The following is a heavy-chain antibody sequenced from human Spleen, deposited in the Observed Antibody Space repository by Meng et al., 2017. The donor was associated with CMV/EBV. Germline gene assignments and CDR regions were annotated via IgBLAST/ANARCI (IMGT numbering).Heavy chain of an antibody. CDR3: ARGDYCSSTSCYGGFDP. CDR1: YSISSSNW. V-gene: IGHV4-28*02. J-gene: IGHJ5*02. CDR2: IYYSGSI. Sequence: YSISSSNWWGWIRQPPGKGLEWIGYIYYSGSIYYNPSLKSRVTMSVDTSKNQFSLKLSSVTAADTAVYYCARGDYCSSTSCYGGFDPWGQGTLVTVSS. D-gene: IGHD2-2*01.